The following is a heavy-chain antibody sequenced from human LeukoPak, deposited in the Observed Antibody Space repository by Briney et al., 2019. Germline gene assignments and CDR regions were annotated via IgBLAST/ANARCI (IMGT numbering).Heavy chain of an antibody. CDR1: GGSFSGYD. CDR3: ARLLRQQLAYYHYYYLDV. CDR2: INHSGSP. D-gene: IGHD6-13*01. Sequence: PSETLSLTCAVYGGSFSGYDWSWIRQPPGKGLEWIGEINHSGSPNYNPSLKSRVTISIDTSKNQFSLKLSSVTAADTAVYYCARLLRQQLAYYHYYYLDVWGKGITVTVSS. J-gene: IGHJ6*03. V-gene: IGHV4-34*01.